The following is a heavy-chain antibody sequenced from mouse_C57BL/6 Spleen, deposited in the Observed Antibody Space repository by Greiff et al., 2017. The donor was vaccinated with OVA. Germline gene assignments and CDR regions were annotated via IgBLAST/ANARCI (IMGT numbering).Heavy chain of an antibody. J-gene: IGHJ4*01. CDR1: GFTFSSYA. D-gene: IGHD3-3*01. CDR2: ISDGGSYT. CDR3: ARESPLGAMDY. V-gene: IGHV5-4*01. Sequence: EVKVEESGGGLVKPGGSLKLSCAASGFTFSSYAMSWVRQTPEKRLEWVATISDGGSYTYYPDNVKGRFTISRDNAKNNLYLQMSHLKSEDTAMYYCARESPLGAMDYWGQGTSVTVSS.